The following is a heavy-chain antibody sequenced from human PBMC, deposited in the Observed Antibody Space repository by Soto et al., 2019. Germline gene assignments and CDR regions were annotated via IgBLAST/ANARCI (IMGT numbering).Heavy chain of an antibody. CDR2: ISAYNGNT. V-gene: IGHV1-18*01. J-gene: IGHJ4*02. Sequence: GASVKVSCKASGYTFTTYGISWVRQAPGQGLEWMGWISAYNGNTNYAQKLQGRVTMTTDTSTSTAYMELRSLRSDDTAVYYCARDLPTVYFYDSSGYYADFDYWGQGTLVTVSS. CDR1: GYTFTTYG. CDR3: ARDLPTVYFYDSSGYYADFDY. D-gene: IGHD3-22*01.